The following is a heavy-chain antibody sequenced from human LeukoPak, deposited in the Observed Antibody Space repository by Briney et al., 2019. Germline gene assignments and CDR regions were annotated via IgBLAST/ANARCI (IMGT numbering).Heavy chain of an antibody. CDR2: ISWNSGSI. CDR3: AKDLSSGWYSRYYFDY. D-gene: IGHD6-19*01. Sequence: GRSLRLSCAASGFTFDDYAMHWVRQAPGKGLEWVSGISWNSGSIAYADSAKGRFTISRDNAKNSLYLQMNSLRAEDTALYYCAKDLSSGWYSRYYFDYWGQGTLVTVSS. V-gene: IGHV3-9*01. CDR1: GFTFDDYA. J-gene: IGHJ4*02.